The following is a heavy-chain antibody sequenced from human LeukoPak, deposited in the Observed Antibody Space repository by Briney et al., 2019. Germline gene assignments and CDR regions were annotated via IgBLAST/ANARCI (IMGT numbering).Heavy chain of an antibody. CDR3: AREGYCSGGSCYFVDY. Sequence: GGSLRLSCAASGFTVSSNYMSWVRQAPGKGLEWVSVIYSGGSTYYADSVKGRFTISRDNSKNTLYLQMNSLRAEDTAVFYCAREGYCSGGSCYFVDYWGQGTLVTVSS. D-gene: IGHD2-15*01. CDR1: GFTVSSNY. CDR2: IYSGGST. V-gene: IGHV3-53*01. J-gene: IGHJ4*02.